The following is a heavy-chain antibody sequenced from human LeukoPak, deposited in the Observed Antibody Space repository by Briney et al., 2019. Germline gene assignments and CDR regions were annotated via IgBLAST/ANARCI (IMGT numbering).Heavy chain of an antibody. Sequence: PGGSLGLSCAASGFTFRNYVIHWVRQAPGKGLEWVAVTSSDLNVKLYADSVKGRFTISRDNSRSTLYLQMNSLRPVDTAIYYCAREGYYGSGSPPSLYFDYWGQGTLVTVSS. CDR1: GFTFRNYV. CDR3: AREGYYGSGSPPSLYFDY. V-gene: IGHV3-30-3*01. D-gene: IGHD3-10*01. CDR2: TSSDLNVK. J-gene: IGHJ4*02.